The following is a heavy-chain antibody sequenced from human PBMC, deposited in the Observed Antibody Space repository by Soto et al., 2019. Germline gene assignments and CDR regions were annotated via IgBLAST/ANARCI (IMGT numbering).Heavy chain of an antibody. J-gene: IGHJ4*02. V-gene: IGHV4-59*08. CDR1: GGSISSYY. CDR2: IYYSGST. Sequence: PSETLSLTCTVSGGSISSYYWSWIRQPPGKGLEWIGYIYYSGSTNYNPSLKSRVTISVDTSKNQFSLKLSSVTAADTAVYYCARTREIVVVPAAIFDYWGQGTLVTVSS. D-gene: IGHD2-2*02. CDR3: ARTREIVVVPAAIFDY.